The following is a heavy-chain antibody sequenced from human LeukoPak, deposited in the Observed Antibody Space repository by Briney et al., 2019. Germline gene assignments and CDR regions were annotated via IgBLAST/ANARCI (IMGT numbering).Heavy chain of an antibody. V-gene: IGHV3-7*01. CDR1: GFTFSSYW. D-gene: IGHD1-26*01. Sequence: GGSLRLSCAASGFTFSSYWMSWVRQAPGKGLEWVANIKQDGSEKYYVDSVKGRFTISRDNAKNSLYLQMNSLRAEDTAVYYWARDSPYYSGSYSVDYWGQGTLVTVSS. CDR3: ARDSPYYSGSYSVDY. J-gene: IGHJ4*02. CDR2: IKQDGSEK.